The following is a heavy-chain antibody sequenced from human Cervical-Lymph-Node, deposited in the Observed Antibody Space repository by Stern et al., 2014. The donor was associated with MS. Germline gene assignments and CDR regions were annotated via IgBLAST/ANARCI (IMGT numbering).Heavy chain of an antibody. Sequence: VQLEESGSELKKPGASVTVSCKASGYTFTQYAINWVRQAPGHGPEWMGWINTKTGNPTSAQGFAGRFVFSLDTSVTTAYLQISSLKAEDTAVYYCARRSGGWNYFDDWGQGTLVTVSS. CDR2: INTKTGNP. J-gene: IGHJ4*02. CDR3: ARRSGGWNYFDD. D-gene: IGHD6-19*01. V-gene: IGHV7-4-1*02. CDR1: GYTFTQYA.